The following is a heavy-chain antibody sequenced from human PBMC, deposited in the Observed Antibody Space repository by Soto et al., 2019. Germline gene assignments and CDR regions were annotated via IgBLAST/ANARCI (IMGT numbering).Heavy chain of an antibody. CDR1: GYTFSVYH. D-gene: IGHD4-4*01. V-gene: IGHV1-2*02. J-gene: IGHJ6*02. CDR2: VHPNSGGT. Sequence: QVHLVQSGAEVKQPGASVKVSCKASGYTFSVYHMHWVRQAPGQGLEWMGWVHPNSGGTNYAQSFEGRVTMTRDTSINTAYMELSRLTSDDTAVYNCAKELQRGMDVWGQGTTVTVSS. CDR3: AKELQRGMDV.